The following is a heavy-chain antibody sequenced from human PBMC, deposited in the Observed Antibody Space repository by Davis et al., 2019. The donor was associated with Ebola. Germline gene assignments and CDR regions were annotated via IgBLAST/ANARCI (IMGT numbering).Heavy chain of an antibody. J-gene: IGHJ4*02. Sequence: AASVQVSCKASGYTFTGYYMHWVRQAPGQGLEWMGRMNPHSGGTNYAQKFQGRVTMIRDTSISTAYMELSRLTYDDTAVYYCARLCSSSCPNDYWGQGTLITVSS. CDR2: MNPHSGGT. V-gene: IGHV1-2*06. CDR3: ARLCSSSCPNDY. D-gene: IGHD2-2*01. CDR1: GYTFTGYY.